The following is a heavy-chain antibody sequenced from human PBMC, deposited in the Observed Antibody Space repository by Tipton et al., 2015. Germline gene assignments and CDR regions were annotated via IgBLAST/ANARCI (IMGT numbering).Heavy chain of an antibody. D-gene: IGHD2/OR15-2a*01. J-gene: IGHJ3*02. CDR1: GFTFSSYW. CDR2: IKHDGTEK. Sequence: LSLTCEASGFTFSSYWMSWVRRAPGQGLEWVGQIKHDGTEKWYLDSMEGRFTISRDNAKNSLYLQMTSLRVDDTAVYYCARDVNGGYFDMWGQGTTVTVSP. V-gene: IGHV3-7*01. CDR3: ARDVNGGYFDM.